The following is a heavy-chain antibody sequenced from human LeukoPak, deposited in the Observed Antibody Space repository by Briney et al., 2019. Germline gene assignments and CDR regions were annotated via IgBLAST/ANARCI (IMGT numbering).Heavy chain of an antibody. CDR2: INQGGSEK. J-gene: IGHJ4*02. CDR1: GFIFRRYW. CDR3: ARVTPGGVGSFDY. V-gene: IGHV3-7*01. D-gene: IGHD3-16*01. Sequence: PGGSLRLSCAASGFIFRRYWMSWVRRAPGKGLEWVADINQGGSEKFYVDSVKGRFTISRDNARNSLYLQMNSLRAEDTAIYYCARVTPGGVGSFDYWGQGTLVTASS.